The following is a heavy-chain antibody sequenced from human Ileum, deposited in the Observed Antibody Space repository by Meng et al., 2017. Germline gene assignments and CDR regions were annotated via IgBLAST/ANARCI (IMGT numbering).Heavy chain of an antibody. Sequence: SETLSLTCTVAGFSISNSGYYWGWIRQPPGKGLEWIGNIHRSETTNNNPSLKSRVPISIDMSKDKFSLDLKSVTAADTAVYFCARGRDYGDYSSRTSFDYWGQGKLVTVSS. V-gene: IGHV4-61*05. CDR2: IHRSETT. CDR3: ARGRDYGDYSSRTSFDY. CDR1: GFSISNSGYY. J-gene: IGHJ4*02. D-gene: IGHD4-17*01.